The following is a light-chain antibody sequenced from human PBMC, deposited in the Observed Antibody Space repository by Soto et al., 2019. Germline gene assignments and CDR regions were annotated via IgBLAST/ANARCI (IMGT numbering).Light chain of an antibody. Sequence: EIVMTQSPAILSVSPGERATLSCRASQSVSTNLAWFQQKPGQTPRLLFNGASTRATGIPARFTGSGSGTDFPLSITSLQSGDFAVYYCQHYNTWPPDTFGQGTKVDIK. V-gene: IGKV3-15*01. J-gene: IGKJ1*01. CDR1: QSVSTN. CDR2: GAS. CDR3: QHYNTWPPDT.